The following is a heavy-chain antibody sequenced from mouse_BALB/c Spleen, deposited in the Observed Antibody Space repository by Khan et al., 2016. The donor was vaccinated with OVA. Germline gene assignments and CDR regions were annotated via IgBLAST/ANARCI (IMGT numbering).Heavy chain of an antibody. D-gene: IGHD2-1*01. CDR1: GYTFSSYW. Sequence: QVRLQQSGAELMKPGASVKISCKATGYTFSSYWIEWVKQRPGHGLEWIGEILPGSGSTNYNERFKGKATFTADTSSNTVYMQLSSLTSDDSAVYYCARYGTHCYFDVWGAGTTVTVSS. CDR2: ILPGSGST. V-gene: IGHV1-9*01. CDR3: ARYGTHCYFDV. J-gene: IGHJ1*01.